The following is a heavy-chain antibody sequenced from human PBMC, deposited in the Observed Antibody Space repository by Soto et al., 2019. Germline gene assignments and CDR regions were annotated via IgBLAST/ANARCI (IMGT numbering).Heavy chain of an antibody. J-gene: IGHJ4*02. CDR3: VRESNWHFDY. V-gene: IGHV3-30-3*01. CDR1: GFTFSSYA. CDR2: ISYDGSNK. D-gene: IGHD1-1*01. Sequence: QVQLVESGGGVVQPGRSLRLSCAASGFTFSSYAMHWVRQAPGKGREWVAVISYDGSNKYYADSVKGRFTISRDNSKNTLYLQMNSLRAEDTAVYYCVRESNWHFDYWGQGTLVTVSS.